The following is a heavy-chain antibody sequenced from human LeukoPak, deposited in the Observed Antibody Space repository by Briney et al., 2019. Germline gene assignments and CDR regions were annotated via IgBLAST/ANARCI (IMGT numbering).Heavy chain of an antibody. Sequence: PSETLSLTCTVSGYSISSGYYWSWIRQPPGKGLEWIGSIYYSGSTYYNPSLKSRVTISVDTSKNQFSLKLSSVTAADTAVYYCARHLSGIAAFVGWGQGTLVTVSS. CDR3: ARHLSGIAAFVG. J-gene: IGHJ4*02. CDR1: GYSISSGYY. D-gene: IGHD6-13*01. V-gene: IGHV4-38-2*02. CDR2: IYYSGST.